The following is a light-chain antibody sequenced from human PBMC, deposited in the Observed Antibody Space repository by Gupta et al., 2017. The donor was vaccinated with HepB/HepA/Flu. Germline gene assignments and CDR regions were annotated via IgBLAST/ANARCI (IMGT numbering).Light chain of an antibody. CDR1: SSDVGSYNR. V-gene: IGLV2-18*02. CDR2: EVN. CDR3: NSYTTSSTYV. Sequence: QSALTQPPSVSGSPGQSVTISCTGSSSDVGSYNRVSWYQQPPGTAPKLMIYEVNNRPSGVPGRFSGSKSGNTASLTISGLQAEDEADYFCNSYTTSSTYVFGTGTKVTVL. J-gene: IGLJ1*01.